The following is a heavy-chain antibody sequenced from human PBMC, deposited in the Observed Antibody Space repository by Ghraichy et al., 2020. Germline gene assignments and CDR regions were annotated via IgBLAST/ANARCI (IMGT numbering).Heavy chain of an antibody. CDR3: ATEVITTSGVGDDY. D-gene: IGHD3-3*01. CDR2: IRSITGGGTT. CDR1: GLTLSNVW. J-gene: IGHJ4*02. V-gene: IGHV3-15*07. Sequence: ETLSLTCAASGLTLSNVWMNWVRQAPGKGLEWVGRIRSITGGGTTDYAAPVKGRFTISRDDSKNMLYLQMNSLKTEDTAVYFCATEVITTSGVGDDYWGQGTLVSVSS.